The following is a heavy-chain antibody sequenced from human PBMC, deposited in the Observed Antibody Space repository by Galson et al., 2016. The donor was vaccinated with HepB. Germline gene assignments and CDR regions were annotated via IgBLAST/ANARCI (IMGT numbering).Heavy chain of an antibody. CDR2: IIPTVDTP. Sequence: SVKVSCKASEGTFSSHGISWVRQAPGQGLEWMGGIIPTVDTPTYAQKFQGRVTITADELTTTIHMEVSSLRYEDTAVYFCARGLVHDDGMDVWGQGTTVTVSS. CDR1: EGTFSSHG. CDR3: ARGLVHDDGMDV. D-gene: IGHD5/OR15-5a*01. J-gene: IGHJ6*02. V-gene: IGHV1-69*13.